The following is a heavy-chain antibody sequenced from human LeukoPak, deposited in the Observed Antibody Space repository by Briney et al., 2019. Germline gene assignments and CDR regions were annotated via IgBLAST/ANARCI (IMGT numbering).Heavy chain of an antibody. CDR2: IAWDDDE. Sequence: SGPALMNPTRNRTLTCTSSGLSLRTSRMRISWIRQPPGKALEWLARIAWDDDEFYSTSLKTRLTISKDTSKNQVVLTMANMDPVDTATYYCARKASSGYYFDYWGQGVLVTVSS. CDR1: GLSLRTSRMR. V-gene: IGHV2-70*04. J-gene: IGHJ4*02. D-gene: IGHD3-22*01. CDR3: ARKASSGYYFDY.